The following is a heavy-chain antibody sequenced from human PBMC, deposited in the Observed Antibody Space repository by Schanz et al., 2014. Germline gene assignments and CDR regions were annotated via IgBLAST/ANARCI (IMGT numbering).Heavy chain of an antibody. J-gene: IGHJ5*01. CDR1: GFTFNSYG. Sequence: QVQLVESGGGVVQPGRSLRLSCAASGFTFNSYGMHWVRQAPGKGLEWVAFIWYDGSNKYYADSVKGRFTISRDNSKNTLYVQMNSLRAEDTAVYYCANRGHLRGWFDSWGQGILVTVSS. CDR3: ANRGHLRGWFDS. CDR2: IWYDGSNK. D-gene: IGHD3-10*01. V-gene: IGHV3-33*06.